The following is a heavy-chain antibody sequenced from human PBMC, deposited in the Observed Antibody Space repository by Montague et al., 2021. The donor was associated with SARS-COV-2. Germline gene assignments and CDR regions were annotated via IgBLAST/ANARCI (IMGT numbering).Heavy chain of an antibody. V-gene: IGHV3-7*01. Sequence: SLRLSCAASGFTFSNIWMSWVRRAPGKGLEWAANIKPDESEKNYVDSVKGRFSISRDNAKNSLYLQMDNLRAEDTAIYYCAKNGGAHGLDVWGQGTSVSVSS. CDR1: GFTFSNIW. J-gene: IGHJ6*02. CDR3: AKNGGAHGLDV. CDR2: IKPDESEK. D-gene: IGHD4-23*01.